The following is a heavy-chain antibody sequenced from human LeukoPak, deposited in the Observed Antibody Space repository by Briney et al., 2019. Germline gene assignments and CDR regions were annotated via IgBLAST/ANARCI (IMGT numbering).Heavy chain of an antibody. D-gene: IGHD3-22*01. J-gene: IGHJ3*01. CDR3: ASGWYYDSSGYYVDAFDF. V-gene: IGHV3-30*03. CDR2: ISYDGSDK. CDR1: GFTFSTYD. Sequence: GGSLRLSCAASGFTFSTYDMHWVRRAPGKGLEWVATISYDGSDKYYADSVKGRFTISRDSAKNSLYLQMNSLRDEDTAVYYCASGWYYDSSGYYVDAFDFWGQGTMVTVSS.